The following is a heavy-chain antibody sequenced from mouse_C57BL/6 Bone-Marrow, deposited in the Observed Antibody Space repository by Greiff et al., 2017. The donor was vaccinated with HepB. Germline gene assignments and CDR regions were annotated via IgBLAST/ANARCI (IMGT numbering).Heavy chain of an antibody. D-gene: IGHD3-3*01. CDR2: INPYNGGT. Sequence: VQLKQSGPVLVKPGASVKMSCKASGYTFTDYYMNWVKQSHGKSLEWIGVINPYNGGTSYNQKFKGKATLTVDKSSSTAYMELNSLTSEDSAVYYCARGLYWYFDVWGTVTTVTVSS. CDR3: ARGLYWYFDV. V-gene: IGHV1-19*01. J-gene: IGHJ1*03. CDR1: GYTFTDYY.